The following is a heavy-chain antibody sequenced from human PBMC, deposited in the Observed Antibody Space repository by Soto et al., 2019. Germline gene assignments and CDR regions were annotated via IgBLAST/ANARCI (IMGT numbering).Heavy chain of an antibody. CDR1: GYTFTSYG. J-gene: IGHJ5*02. CDR3: AWAYCGGDCYTNWFDP. Sequence: ASVKVSCKASGYTFTSYGISWVRQAPGQGLEWMGWISAYNGNTNYAQKLQGRVTMTTDTSTSTAYMELRSLRSDDTAAYYCAWAYCGGDCYTNWFDPWGQGTLVTVSS. V-gene: IGHV1-18*04. D-gene: IGHD2-21*02. CDR2: ISAYNGNT.